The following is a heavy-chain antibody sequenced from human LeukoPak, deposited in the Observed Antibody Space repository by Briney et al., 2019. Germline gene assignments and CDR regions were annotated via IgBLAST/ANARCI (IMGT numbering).Heavy chain of an antibody. D-gene: IGHD2-2*01. J-gene: IGHJ4*02. CDR3: ASLTYCSSTSCYPPRDY. CDR2: INHSGST. Sequence: SETPSLTCAVYGGSFSGYYWSWIRQPPGKGLEWIGEINHSGSTNYNPSLKSRVTISVDTSKNQFSLKLSSVTAADTAVYYCASLTYCSSTSCYPPRDYWGQGTLVTVSS. CDR1: GGSFSGYY. V-gene: IGHV4-34*01.